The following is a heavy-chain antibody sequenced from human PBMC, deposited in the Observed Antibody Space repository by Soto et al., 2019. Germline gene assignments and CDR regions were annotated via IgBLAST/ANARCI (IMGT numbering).Heavy chain of an antibody. V-gene: IGHV3-53*01. CDR3: TRDGRGLGRLSLFEY. CDR2: IYSGETT. J-gene: IGHJ4*02. D-gene: IGHD2-21*02. Sequence: PGGSLRLSCAASGFNVNSDYMDWVRQTPGKGLEWVASIYSGETTYYADSVRGRLTISSDKSKNTLYFQLSSLRIEDTAVYYCTRDGRGLGRLSLFEYWGQGVLVTVS. CDR1: GFNVNSDY.